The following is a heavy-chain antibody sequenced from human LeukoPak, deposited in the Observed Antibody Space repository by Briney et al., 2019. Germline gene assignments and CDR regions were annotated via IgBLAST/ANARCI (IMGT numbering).Heavy chain of an antibody. V-gene: IGHV1-18*04. CDR1: GYTFTSYG. D-gene: IGHD3-9*01. CDR2: ISAYNGNT. CDR3: ARGGRITIFPSAFDI. Sequence: ASVKVSCKASGYTFTSYGISWVRQAPGQGLEWMGWISAYNGNTNYAQKLQGRVTMTTDTSTSTAYMELRSLRPDDTAVYYCARGGRITIFPSAFDIWGQGTMVTVSS. J-gene: IGHJ3*02.